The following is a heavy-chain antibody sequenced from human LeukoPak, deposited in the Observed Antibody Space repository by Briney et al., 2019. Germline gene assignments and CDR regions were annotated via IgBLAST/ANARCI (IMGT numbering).Heavy chain of an antibody. D-gene: IGHD6-13*01. CDR3: TTDAPYSSSWHEY. J-gene: IGHJ4*02. Sequence: GGSLRLSCAASGFTFGNAWMSWVRQAPGKGLEWVGRIKSKTDGGTTDYAAPVKGRFTISRDDSKNTLYLQMNSLKTEDTAVYYCTTDAPYSSSWHEYWGQGTLVTVSS. CDR1: GFTFGNAW. V-gene: IGHV3-15*01. CDR2: IKSKTDGGTT.